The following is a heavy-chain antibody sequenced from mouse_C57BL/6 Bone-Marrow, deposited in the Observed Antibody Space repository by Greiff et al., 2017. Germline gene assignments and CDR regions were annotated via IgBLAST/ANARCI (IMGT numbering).Heavy chain of an antibody. CDR2: LWTGGGT. Sequence: VMLVESGPGLVAPSQSLSITCTVSGFSLTSYAISWVRQPPGKGLEWLGVLWTGGGTNYNSALKSRLSISKDNSKSQVFLKMNILQTDDTARYYCARITRQGGFAYWGQGTLVTVSA. V-gene: IGHV2-9-1*01. CDR1: GFSLTSYA. CDR3: ARITRQGGFAY. J-gene: IGHJ3*01. D-gene: IGHD2-4*01.